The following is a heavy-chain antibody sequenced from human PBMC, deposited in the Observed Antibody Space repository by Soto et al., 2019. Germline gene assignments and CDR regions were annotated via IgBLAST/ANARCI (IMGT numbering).Heavy chain of an antibody. CDR3: ARGELTGDHRVLHPTDY. D-gene: IGHD7-27*01. CDR2: INPNSGGT. V-gene: IGHV1-2*02. J-gene: IGHJ4*02. CDR1: GYTFTGYY. Sequence: ASVKVSCKASGYTFTGYYMHWVRQAPGQGLEWMGWINPNSGGTNYAQKFQGRVTMTRDTSISTAYMELSRLRSDDTAVYYCARGELTGDHRVLHPTDYWGQGTLVTVSS.